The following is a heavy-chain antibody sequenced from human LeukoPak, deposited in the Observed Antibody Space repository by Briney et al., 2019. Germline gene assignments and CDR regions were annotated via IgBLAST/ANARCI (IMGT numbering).Heavy chain of an antibody. V-gene: IGHV4-59*08. CDR2: IYYSGST. Sequence: PSETLSLTCAVYGGSFSGYYWSWIRQPPGKGLEWIGYIYYSGSTNYNPSLKSRVTISVDTSKNQFSLKLSSVTAADTAVYYCARRAWAGTREIYFDYWGQGTLVTVSS. J-gene: IGHJ4*02. CDR3: ARRAWAGTREIYFDY. CDR1: GGSFSGYY. D-gene: IGHD6-19*01.